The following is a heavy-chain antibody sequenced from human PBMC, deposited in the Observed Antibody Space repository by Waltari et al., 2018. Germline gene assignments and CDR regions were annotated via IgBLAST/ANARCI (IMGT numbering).Heavy chain of an antibody. V-gene: IGHV4-59*11. CDR2: IYYSGST. D-gene: IGHD2-15*01. CDR3: ARGHYSTHRYAFDI. J-gene: IGHJ3*02. Sequence: QVQLQESGPGLVKPSETLSLTCTVSGCSISSHYLRWIRQPPGKGLEWIGYIYYSGSTNYNPSLKSRVTISVDTSKNQFSLKLSSVTAADTAVYYCARGHYSTHRYAFDIWGQGTMVTVSS. CDR1: GCSISSHY.